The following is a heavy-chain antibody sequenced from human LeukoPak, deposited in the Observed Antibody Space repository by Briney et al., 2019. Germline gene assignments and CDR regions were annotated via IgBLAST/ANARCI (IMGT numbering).Heavy chain of an antibody. J-gene: IGHJ4*02. CDR1: GGTFTNYA. V-gene: IGHV1-3*03. CDR2: INTGNGNT. Sequence: ASVKVSCKASGGTFTNYAMHWVRQVPGQRLEWMGWINTGNGNTKYSQEFQGRVTITRDTSANTAYMELSSLRSEDMAVYYCARAVKYRSGPLTDLLPYYFDYWGQGTLVTVSS. CDR3: ARAVKYRSGPLTDLLPYYFDY. D-gene: IGHD6-19*01.